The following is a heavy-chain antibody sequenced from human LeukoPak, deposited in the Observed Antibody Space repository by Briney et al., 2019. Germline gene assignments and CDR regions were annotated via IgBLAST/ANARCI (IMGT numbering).Heavy chain of an antibody. CDR3: AKRDTSGYYYFEY. Sequence: GGSLRLSCAASGFTFSNYAMSWVRQAPGKGLEWVSNIIRSGGSTYYADPVKGRFTVSRDNSKNTLYLQMSSLRDEDTAVYYCAKRDTSGYYYFEYWGQGTLVTVSS. D-gene: IGHD5-12*01. J-gene: IGHJ4*02. CDR1: GFTFSNYA. CDR2: IIRSGGST. V-gene: IGHV3-23*01.